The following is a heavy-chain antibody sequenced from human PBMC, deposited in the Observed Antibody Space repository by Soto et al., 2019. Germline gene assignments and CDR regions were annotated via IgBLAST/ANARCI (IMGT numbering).Heavy chain of an antibody. CDR1: GGSISSGGSY. D-gene: IGHD3-3*01. J-gene: IGHJ4*02. Sequence: QVQLQESGPGLVKSSQTLSLTCTVSGGSISSGGSYWSWIRQRPGKGLEWIGYIFYSDSFYYTPSLKGRVVILAGTSKNQFTLTLSSVTDADTAVYYCARAPETPPIFGVVRPYFFDFWGQGTLVTVSS. CDR2: IFYSDSF. CDR3: ARAPETPPIFGVVRPYFFDF. V-gene: IGHV4-31*03.